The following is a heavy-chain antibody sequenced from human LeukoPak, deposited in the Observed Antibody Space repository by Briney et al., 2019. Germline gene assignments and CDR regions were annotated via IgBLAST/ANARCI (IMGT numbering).Heavy chain of an antibody. CDR1: GGSFSGCY. Sequence: SETLSLTCAVYGGSFSGCYWSWIRQPPGQGLEWIGEINHSGSTNYNPSLKSRVTISVDTSKNQFSLKLSSVTAADSGVYYCGNVNGDLYVYCCDMDVWGKETKVTVSS. CDR2: INHSGST. V-gene: IGHV4-34*01. D-gene: IGHD4-17*01. J-gene: IGHJ6*03. CDR3: GNVNGDLYVYCCDMDV.